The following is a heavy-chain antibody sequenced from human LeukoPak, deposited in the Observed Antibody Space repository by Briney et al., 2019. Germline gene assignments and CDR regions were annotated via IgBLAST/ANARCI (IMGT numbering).Heavy chain of an antibody. CDR1: GFTFSSYS. CDR2: ISSSSSTI. CDR3: ARHRDGYNLGAFDI. J-gene: IGHJ3*02. Sequence: PGGSLRLSCAASGFTFSSYSMNWVRQAPGKGLEWVSYISSSSSTIYYADSVKGRFTISRDNAKNSLYLQMNSLRAEDTAVYYCARHRDGYNLGAFDIWGQGTMVTVSS. D-gene: IGHD5-24*01. V-gene: IGHV3-48*01.